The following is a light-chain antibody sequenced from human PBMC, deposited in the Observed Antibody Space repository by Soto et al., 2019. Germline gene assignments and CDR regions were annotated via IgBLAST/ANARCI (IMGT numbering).Light chain of an antibody. CDR2: DAS. J-gene: IGKJ4*01. Sequence: EIVLTQSPATLSLSPGERATLSCRASQSVGSHLAWYHQKPGQAPRLLIYDASNRSTGIPARFSGSGSGTDFTLAISSLEPEDFAVYDCQQRSNWPPVTFGGGTKVEIK. V-gene: IGKV3-11*01. CDR3: QQRSNWPPVT. CDR1: QSVGSH.